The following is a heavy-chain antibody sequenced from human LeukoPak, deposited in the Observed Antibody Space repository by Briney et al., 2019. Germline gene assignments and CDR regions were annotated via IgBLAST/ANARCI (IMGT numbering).Heavy chain of an antibody. CDR3: ARDYYDSSGYYELDL. J-gene: IGHJ5*02. CDR2: IYTSGST. CDR1: GGSISSGSYY. Sequence: SETLSLTCTVSGGSISSGSYYWSWIRQPAGKGLEWIGRIYTSGSTNYNPSLKSRVTISVDTSKNQFSLKLSSVTAADTAMYYCARDYYDSSGYYELDLWGQGTLVTVSS. V-gene: IGHV4-61*02. D-gene: IGHD3-22*01.